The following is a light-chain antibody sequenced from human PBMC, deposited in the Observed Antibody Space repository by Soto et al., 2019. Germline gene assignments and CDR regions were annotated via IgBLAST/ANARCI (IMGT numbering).Light chain of an antibody. J-gene: IGLJ1*01. CDR1: SSDVGGYKY. CDR2: DVD. CDR3: SSYTSSISYV. V-gene: IGLV2-14*03. Sequence: QSVLTQPASVSGSPGQSITISCTGTSSDVGGYKYVSWYQQHPGKAPKLLIYDVDNRPSGVSNRFSGSKSGNTASLTISGLQAEYEADYYCSSYTSSISYVFGTGTKVTVL.